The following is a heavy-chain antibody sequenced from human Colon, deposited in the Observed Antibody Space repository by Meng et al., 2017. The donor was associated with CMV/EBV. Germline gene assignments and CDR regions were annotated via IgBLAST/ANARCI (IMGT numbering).Heavy chain of an antibody. CDR1: GYTFSSYG. D-gene: IGHD5-12*01. CDR2: ISTYNGNT. Sequence: SGYTFSSYGISWVRQAPGQGLEWMGWISTYNGNTDYAQKFQGRVTMTTDTLTSTAYMELTSLKSDDTAVFYCARARGVGYSAYDYYDFWGQGTLVTVSS. J-gene: IGHJ4*02. V-gene: IGHV1-18*01. CDR3: ARARGVGYSAYDYYDF.